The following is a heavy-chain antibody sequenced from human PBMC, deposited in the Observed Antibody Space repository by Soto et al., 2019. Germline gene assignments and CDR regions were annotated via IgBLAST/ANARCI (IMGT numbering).Heavy chain of an antibody. Sequence: SVKVSCKASGVTFSSYAISWVRQAPGQGLEWMGGIIPIFGTANYAQKFQGRVTITADESTSTAYMELSSLRSEDTAVYYCAGNTCGEIAAAGTPPYYYYYGMDVWGQGTTVTVSS. CDR1: GVTFSSYA. CDR2: IIPIFGTA. CDR3: AGNTCGEIAAAGTPPYYYYYGMDV. J-gene: IGHJ6*02. D-gene: IGHD6-13*01. V-gene: IGHV1-69*13.